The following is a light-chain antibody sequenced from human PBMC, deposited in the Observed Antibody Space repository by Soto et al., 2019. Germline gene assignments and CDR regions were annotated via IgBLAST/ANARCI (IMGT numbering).Light chain of an antibody. V-gene: IGKV1-5*03. CDR2: RAS. Sequence: DIPMTQSPSTLSASVGDRVTITCRASRSISSWLAWYQQRPGKAPKLLIYRASTLKSGVPSRFSGSGSGTEFTLTINGLQPGDFATYYCQQYASYSTFGQGTKVEIK. CDR1: RSISSW. CDR3: QQYASYST. J-gene: IGKJ1*01.